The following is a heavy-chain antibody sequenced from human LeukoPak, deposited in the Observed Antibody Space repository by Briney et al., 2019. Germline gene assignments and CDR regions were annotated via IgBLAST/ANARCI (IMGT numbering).Heavy chain of an antibody. Sequence: SQTLSLTCSVSGSSVSSGRYYWTWIRQPAGRGLEWIGRFYTTGSTNYNPSLESRVTISVDMSKSQFSLKLSSVTAADTAVYFCARETTLGPTSRMDVWGKGTTVTVSS. V-gene: IGHV4-61*02. CDR1: GSSVSSGRYY. D-gene: IGHD1-26*01. J-gene: IGHJ6*04. CDR3: ARETTLGPTSRMDV. CDR2: FYTTGST.